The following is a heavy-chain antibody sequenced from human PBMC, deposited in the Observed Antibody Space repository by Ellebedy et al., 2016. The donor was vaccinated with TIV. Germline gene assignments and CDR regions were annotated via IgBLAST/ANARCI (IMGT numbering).Heavy chain of an antibody. CDR2: IYHSGST. D-gene: IGHD3-10*01. J-gene: IGHJ4*02. Sequence: MPSETLSLTCTVSGGSISSYYWSWIRQPPGKGLEWIRYIYHSGSTYYNPSLKSRVTISVDRSKNQFSLKLSSVTAADTAVYYCAREAGRGLDYWGQGTLVTVSS. CDR1: GGSISSYY. CDR3: AREAGRGLDY. V-gene: IGHV4-59*12.